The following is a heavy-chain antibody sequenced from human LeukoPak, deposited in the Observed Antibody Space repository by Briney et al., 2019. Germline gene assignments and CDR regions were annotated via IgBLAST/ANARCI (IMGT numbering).Heavy chain of an antibody. D-gene: IGHD3-9*01. Sequence: GGSLRLSCAASGFTLSSYEMNWVRQAPGKGLECVSYLSSSGTTIYYADSVKGGFTISRDNAKNSLYLQMSSLRAEDTAVYYCATSQDILTGYGMDVWGQGNTVTVSS. J-gene: IGHJ6*02. V-gene: IGHV3-48*03. CDR1: GFTLSSYE. CDR3: ATSQDILTGYGMDV. CDR2: LSSSGTTI.